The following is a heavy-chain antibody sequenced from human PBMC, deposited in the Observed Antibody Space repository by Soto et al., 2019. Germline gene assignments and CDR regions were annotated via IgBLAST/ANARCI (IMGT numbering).Heavy chain of an antibody. Sequence: GASVKVSCKASGYTFTDYYLHWVRQAPGQGLEWMGWISPNSGGTNSAQKFQDRVTMTTDTSTSTAYMELRSLRSDDTAVYYCARDQYSSSPKGGTFYYYYGMDVWGQGTTVTVSS. CDR1: GYTFTDYY. CDR3: ARDQYSSSPKGGTFYYYYGMDV. D-gene: IGHD6-6*01. CDR2: ISPNSGGT. V-gene: IGHV1-2*02. J-gene: IGHJ6*02.